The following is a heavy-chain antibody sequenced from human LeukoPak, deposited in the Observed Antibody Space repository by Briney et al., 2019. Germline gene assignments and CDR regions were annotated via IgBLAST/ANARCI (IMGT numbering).Heavy chain of an antibody. V-gene: IGHV3-66*01. CDR2: IYSGGST. J-gene: IGHJ6*02. CDR3: LTSYGSGSYYDPYYYYGMDV. CDR1: GFTVSSNY. D-gene: IGHD3-10*01. Sequence: GGSLRLSCAASGFTVSSNYMSWVRQAPGKGLEWVSVIYSGGSTYYADSVKGRFTISRDNSKNTLYLQMNSLRAEDTAVYYCLTSYGSGSYYDPYYYYGMDVWGQGTTVTVSS.